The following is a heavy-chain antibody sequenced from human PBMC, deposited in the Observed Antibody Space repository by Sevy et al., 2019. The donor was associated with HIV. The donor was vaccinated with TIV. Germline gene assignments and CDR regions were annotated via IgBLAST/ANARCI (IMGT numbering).Heavy chain of an antibody. D-gene: IGHD1-26*01. Sequence: GGSLRLSCTASGLSFSYYGIHWVRQAPGKGLDWVAVISHDGINEYYADSVKGRFTISRDNSKNTAYLEMNSLRNEDTAIYFCANAYSGSYSHSYLYALDVWGQWTTVTVSS. V-gene: IGHV3-30*18. J-gene: IGHJ6*02. CDR3: ANAYSGSYSHSYLYALDV. CDR1: GLSFSYYG. CDR2: ISHDGINE.